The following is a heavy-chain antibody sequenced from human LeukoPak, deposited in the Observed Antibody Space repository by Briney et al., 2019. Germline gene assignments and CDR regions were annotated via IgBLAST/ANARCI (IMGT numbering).Heavy chain of an antibody. CDR1: GYTFTGYY. J-gene: IGHJ4*02. V-gene: IGHV1-2*02. D-gene: IGHD6-19*01. CDR3: ARGYSSGWYVGY. CDR2: INPNSGGT. Sequence: ASVKVSCKASGYTFTGYYMHGVRQAPGQGLEWMGWINPNSGGTNYAQKFQGRVTMTRDTSISTAYMELSRLRSDDTAVYYCARGYSSGWYVGYWRQGTLVTVSS.